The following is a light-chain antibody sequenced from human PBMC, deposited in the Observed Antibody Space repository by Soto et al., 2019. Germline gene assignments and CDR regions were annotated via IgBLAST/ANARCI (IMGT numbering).Light chain of an antibody. CDR2: AAS. Sequence: DIQMTQSPSSLSASVGDRVTITCRARQGISNYLAWYPQKPGKVPKVLIYAASTLQSGVPSRFSGSGSGTDFTLTISSLQPEDVATYYCQKYNSAPRTFGQGTKVDIK. J-gene: IGKJ1*01. V-gene: IGKV1-27*01. CDR1: QGISNY. CDR3: QKYNSAPRT.